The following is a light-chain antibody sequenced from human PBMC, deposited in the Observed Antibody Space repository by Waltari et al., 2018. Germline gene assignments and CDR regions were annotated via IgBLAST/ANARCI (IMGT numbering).Light chain of an antibody. CDR2: RKN. V-gene: IGLV3-19*01. J-gene: IGLJ2*01. Sequence: SSELTQEPDVSVALGQTVNITCRGDSLRLLYASWYQQAPRQAPRLVIYRKNDRPSGIPGRFSASYSGATSSLIITGAQTEDEGHYYCSSRDTDGKHWLFGGGTKVTV. CDR3: SSRDTDGKHWL. CDR1: SLRLLY.